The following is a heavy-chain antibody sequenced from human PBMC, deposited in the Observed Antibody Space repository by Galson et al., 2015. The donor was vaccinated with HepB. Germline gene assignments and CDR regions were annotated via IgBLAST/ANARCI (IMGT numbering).Heavy chain of an antibody. J-gene: IGHJ4*02. CDR3: ARARSRDGYKFDY. V-gene: IGHV4-59*01. Sequence: ETLSLTCTVSGGSISSYYWSWIRQPPGKGLEWIGYIYYSGSTNYNPSLKSRVTISVDTSKNQFSLKLSSVTAADTAVYYCARARSRDGYKFDYWGQGTLVTVSS. D-gene: IGHD5-24*01. CDR1: GGSISSYY. CDR2: IYYSGST.